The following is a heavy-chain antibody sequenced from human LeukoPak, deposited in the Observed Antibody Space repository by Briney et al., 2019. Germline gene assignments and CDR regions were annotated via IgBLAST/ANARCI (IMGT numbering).Heavy chain of an antibody. CDR3: ARVMVWGFDWDAFDI. Sequence: SETLSLTCTVSGGSISSSSYYWGWIRQPPGKGLEWIGSIYYSGSTYYNPSLKSRVTISVDTSKNQFSLKLSSVTAADTAVYYCARVMVWGFDWDAFDIWGQGTMVTVSS. CDR2: IYYSGST. CDR1: GGSISSSSYY. J-gene: IGHJ3*02. V-gene: IGHV4-39*07. D-gene: IGHD3-10*01.